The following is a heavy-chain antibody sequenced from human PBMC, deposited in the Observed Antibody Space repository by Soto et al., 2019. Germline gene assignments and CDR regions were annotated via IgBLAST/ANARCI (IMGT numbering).Heavy chain of an antibody. Sequence: PGGSLRLSCAASGFTFSNYGMSWVRQAPGKGLEWVSVMSGSGDDAYYADCVKGRFTISRDNSKNMLYLQMNSLRAEDTAVYFCAKKVTIYAVDPADYWGQGTQVTVSS. V-gene: IGHV3-23*01. CDR1: GFTFSNYG. CDR2: MSGSGDDA. D-gene: IGHD3-3*01. J-gene: IGHJ4*02. CDR3: AKKVTIYAVDPADY.